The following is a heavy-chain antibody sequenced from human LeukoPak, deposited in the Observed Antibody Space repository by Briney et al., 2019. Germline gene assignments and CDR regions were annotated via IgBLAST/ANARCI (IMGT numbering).Heavy chain of an antibody. CDR2: IYHSGST. J-gene: IGHJ3*02. D-gene: IGHD1-26*01. Sequence: SETLSLTCVVSGGSISSNNRWSWIRQPPEKGLEWIGEIYHSGSTNYSPSLKRRVTISVDKSKNQFSLKLSSVTAADTAVYYCAREDSASYDSAFDIWGQGTLVSVSS. CDR1: GGSISSNNR. CDR3: AREDSASYDSAFDI. V-gene: IGHV4-4*02.